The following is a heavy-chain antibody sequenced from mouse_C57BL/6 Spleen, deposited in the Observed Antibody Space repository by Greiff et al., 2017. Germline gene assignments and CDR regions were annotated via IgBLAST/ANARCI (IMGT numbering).Heavy chain of an antibody. Sequence: VKLKQSGAELVRPGASVKLSCTASGFNIKDYDMHWVKQRPEQGLEWIGRIDPEDGDTEYAPQLQGTATMTADTSSNTSYLQLSSLTSDDTAVYYCTTRTTVVADAMVYWGQGTSVTVSS. CDR2: IDPEDGDT. CDR1: GFNIKDYD. V-gene: IGHV14-1*01. CDR3: TTRTTVVADAMVY. D-gene: IGHD1-1*01. J-gene: IGHJ4*01.